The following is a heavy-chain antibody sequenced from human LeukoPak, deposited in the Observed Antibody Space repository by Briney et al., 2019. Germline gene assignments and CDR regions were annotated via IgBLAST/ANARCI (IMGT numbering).Heavy chain of an antibody. D-gene: IGHD6-19*01. CDR1: GFTVSSNY. CDR2: IYSGGST. CDR3: ARDLGYSSGPNY. J-gene: IGHJ4*02. V-gene: IGHV3-66*01. Sequence: GGSLRLSCAASGFTVSSNYMSWVRQAPGKGLEWVSVIYSGGSTYYADSVKGRFTISRDNSKNTLYLQMNSLRAEDTAVYYCARDLGYSSGPNYWGQGTRVTVSS.